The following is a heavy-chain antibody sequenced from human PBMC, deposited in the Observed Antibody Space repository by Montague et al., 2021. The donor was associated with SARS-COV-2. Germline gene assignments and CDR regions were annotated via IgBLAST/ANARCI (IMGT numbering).Heavy chain of an antibody. CDR1: GGSISNSHYY. J-gene: IGHJ3*02. D-gene: IGHD2-2*02. V-gene: IGHV4-39*02. CDR3: AREPPYPTGDLDI. CDR2: LYFNAHS. Sequence: SETLSLTCTVSGGSISNSHYYCARHRQPPGKGLKWVGRLYFNAHSYYNPSLKIPDSISLATSQNQYYLKLNSVAAAATAVYYCAREPPYPTGDLDIWGKGTMVTVSS.